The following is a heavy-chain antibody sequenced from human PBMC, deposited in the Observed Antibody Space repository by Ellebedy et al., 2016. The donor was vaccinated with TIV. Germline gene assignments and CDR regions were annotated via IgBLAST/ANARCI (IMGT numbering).Heavy chain of an antibody. CDR1: GGSFSGYY. J-gene: IGHJ3*02. CDR3: ARDSRFRVPAAIPNAFDI. CDR2: INHSGST. Sequence: SETLSLXCAVYGGSFSGYYWSWIRQPPGKGLEWIGEINHSGSTNYNPSLKSRVTISVDTSKNQFSLKLSSVTAADTAVYYCARDSRFRVPAAIPNAFDIWGQGTMVTVSS. D-gene: IGHD2-2*02. V-gene: IGHV4-34*01.